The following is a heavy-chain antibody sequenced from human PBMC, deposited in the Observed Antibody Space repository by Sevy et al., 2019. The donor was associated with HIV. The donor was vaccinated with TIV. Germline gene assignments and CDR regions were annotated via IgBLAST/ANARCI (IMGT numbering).Heavy chain of an antibody. V-gene: IGHV3-30-3*01. J-gene: IGHJ3*02. CDR1: GFTFSSYA. D-gene: IGHD6-13*01. CDR2: ISYDGSNK. CDR3: RGSSFNAFDI. Sequence: GGSLRLSCAASGFTFSSYAMHWVRQAPGKGLEWLAVISYDGSNKYYADSVKGRFTISRDNSKNTLYLQMNSLRAEDTAVYYCRGSSFNAFDIWGQGTMVTVSS.